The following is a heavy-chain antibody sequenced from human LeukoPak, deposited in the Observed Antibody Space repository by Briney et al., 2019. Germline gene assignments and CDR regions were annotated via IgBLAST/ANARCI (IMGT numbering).Heavy chain of an antibody. D-gene: IGHD3-22*01. CDR1: GFTFDDYA. V-gene: IGHV3-9*03. CDR2: ISWNSGSI. Sequence: GRSLRLSCAASGFTFDDYAMHWVRQAPGKGLEWVSGISWNSGSIGYADSVKGRFTISRDNAKNSLYLRMNSLRAEDMALYYCAKGYYYDSSGYYHDAFDIWGQGTMVTVSS. J-gene: IGHJ3*02. CDR3: AKGYYYDSSGYYHDAFDI.